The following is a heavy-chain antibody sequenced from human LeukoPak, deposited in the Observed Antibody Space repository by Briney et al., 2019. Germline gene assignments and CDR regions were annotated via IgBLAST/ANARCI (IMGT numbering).Heavy chain of an antibody. CDR3: ARRSDSSGYYYVSWFDP. V-gene: IGHV5-51*01. CDR1: GYSFTSYW. CDR2: IYPGDSDT. D-gene: IGHD3-22*01. Sequence: GESLKISCKGSGYSFTSYWIGWVRQMPGKGLEWMGIIYPGDSDTRYSPSFQGQVTISADKSISTAYLQWSSLKASDTAMYYSARRSDSSGYYYVSWFDPWGQGTLVTVSS. J-gene: IGHJ5*02.